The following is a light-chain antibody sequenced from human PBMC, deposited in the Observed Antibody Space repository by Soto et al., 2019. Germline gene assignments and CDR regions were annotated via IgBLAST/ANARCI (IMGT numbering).Light chain of an antibody. V-gene: IGKV3D-20*02. CDR1: QSVSSSY. CDR3: QQRSSWSL. Sequence: DIELTQSPCTLSSSPGERATLSCRASQSVSSSYLAWYQQKPGQAPRLLIYGASSRAAGIPARFSGSGSGTEFTLTISSLEPEDFAVYYCQQRSSWSLFGGGTKVDIK. J-gene: IGKJ4*01. CDR2: GAS.